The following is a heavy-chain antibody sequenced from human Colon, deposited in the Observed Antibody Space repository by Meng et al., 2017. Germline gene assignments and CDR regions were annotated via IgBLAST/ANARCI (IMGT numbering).Heavy chain of an antibody. CDR2: ISQSGSS. D-gene: IGHD1-26*01. CDR3: AREDGSIGFTPAGQ. Sequence: QAHLQGAGPGLVKLSGTLSLTCAVSGGSISSTNWWSWIRQSPGKGLEWIGEISQSGSSNYNPSLRSRVTMSLDKFKNHFFLNLSSVSAADTAVYYCAREDGSIGFTPAGQWGQGTLVTVSS. CDR1: GGSISSTNW. J-gene: IGHJ1*01. V-gene: IGHV4-4*02.